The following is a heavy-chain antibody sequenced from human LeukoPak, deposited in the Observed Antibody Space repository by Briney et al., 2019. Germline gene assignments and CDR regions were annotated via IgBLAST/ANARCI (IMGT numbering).Heavy chain of an antibody. Sequence: ASVKVSCKASGYTFTGYYMHWVRQAPGQGLEWMGWINPNSGGTNYAQKFQGRVTMTRDTSISTAYMGLSRLRSDDTAVYYCARDGSGSYWYYYYYMDVWGKGTTVTVSS. CDR1: GYTFTGYY. D-gene: IGHD1-26*01. V-gene: IGHV1-2*02. J-gene: IGHJ6*03. CDR3: ARDGSGSYWYYYYYMDV. CDR2: INPNSGGT.